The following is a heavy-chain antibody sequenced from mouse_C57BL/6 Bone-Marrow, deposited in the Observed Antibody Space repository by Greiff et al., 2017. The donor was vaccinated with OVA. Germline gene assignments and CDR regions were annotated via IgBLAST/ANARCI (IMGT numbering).Heavy chain of an antibody. CDR1: GYSITSGYY. J-gene: IGHJ3*01. D-gene: IGHD3-2*02. V-gene: IGHV3-6*01. Sequence: EVKLQESGPGLVKPSQSLSLTCSVTGYSITSGYYWTWIRQFPGNKLEWMGYISYDGSNNYNPSLKNRISITRDTSKNQFFLKLNSVTTEDTATYYGARGGDQERFFAYWGQGTLVTVSA. CDR2: ISYDGSN. CDR3: ARGGDQERFFAY.